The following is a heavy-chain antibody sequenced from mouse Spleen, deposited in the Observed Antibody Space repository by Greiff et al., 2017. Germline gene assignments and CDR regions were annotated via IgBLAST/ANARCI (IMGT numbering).Heavy chain of an antibody. J-gene: IGHJ4*01. CDR1: GFTFSSYG. Sequence: EVMLVESGGDLVKPGGSLKLSCAASGFTFSSYGMSWVRQTPDKRLEWVATISSGGSYTYYPDSVKGRFTISRDNAKNTLYLQMSSLKSEDTAMYYCARHNYYGSSLIYAMDYWGQGTSVTVSS. CDR3: ARHNYYGSSLIYAMDY. D-gene: IGHD1-1*01. V-gene: IGHV5-6*01. CDR2: ISSGGSYT.